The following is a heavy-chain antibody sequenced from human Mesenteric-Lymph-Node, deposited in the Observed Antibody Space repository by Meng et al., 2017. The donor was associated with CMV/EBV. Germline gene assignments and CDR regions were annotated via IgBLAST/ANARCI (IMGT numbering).Heavy chain of an antibody. CDR1: GFSFSDYG. CDR2: IRYDGSNK. V-gene: IGHV3-30*02. Sequence: GGSLRLSCAASGFSFSDYGMHWVRQAPGKGLEWVAFIRYDGSNKYYADSVKGRFTISRDNSKNTLYLQMNSLRAEDTAVYYCAKDRGIQLGPLDYWGQGTLVTVSS. J-gene: IGHJ4*02. CDR3: AKDRGIQLGPLDY. D-gene: IGHD5-18*01.